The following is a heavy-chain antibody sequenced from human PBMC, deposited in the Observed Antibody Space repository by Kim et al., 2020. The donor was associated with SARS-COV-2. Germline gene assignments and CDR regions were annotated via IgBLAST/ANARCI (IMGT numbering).Heavy chain of an antibody. D-gene: IGHD3-10*01. V-gene: IGHV3-30-3*01. CDR1: GFTFSSYA. Sequence: GGSLRLSCAASGFTFSSYAMHWVRQAPGKGLEWVAVISYDGSNKYYADSVKGRFTISRDNSKNTLYLQMNSLRAEDTVVYYCARAGAGSYYYGMDVWGQGTTVTVSS. CDR2: ISYDGSNK. CDR3: ARAGAGSYYYGMDV. J-gene: IGHJ6*02.